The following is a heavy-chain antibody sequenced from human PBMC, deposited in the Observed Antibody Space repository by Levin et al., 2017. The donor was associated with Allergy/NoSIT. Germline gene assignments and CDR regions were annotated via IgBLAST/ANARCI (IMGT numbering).Heavy chain of an antibody. Sequence: GESLKISCKGSGYSFTSYWISWVRQMPGKCLEWMGRIDPSDSYTNYSPSFQGHVTISADKSISTAYLQWSSLKASDTAMYYCALDREGLIRLWQARLFDYWGQGTLVTVSS. D-gene: IGHD5-18*01. V-gene: IGHV5-10-1*01. CDR1: GYSFTSYW. CDR2: IDPSDSYT. J-gene: IGHJ4*02. CDR3: ALDREGLIRLWQARLFDY.